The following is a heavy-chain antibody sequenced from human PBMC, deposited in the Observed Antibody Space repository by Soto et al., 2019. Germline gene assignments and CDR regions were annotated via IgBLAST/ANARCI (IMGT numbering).Heavy chain of an antibody. CDR3: ARDLVFYDILTGSYYYGMDV. J-gene: IGHJ6*02. V-gene: IGHV3-15*05. D-gene: IGHD3-9*01. Sequence: GGSLRLSCAASGFTFSNAWMSWVRQAPGKGLEWVGRIKSKTDGGTTDYAAPVKGRFTISRDDSKNTLYLQMNSLRAEDTAVYYCARDLVFYDILTGSYYYGMDVWGQGTTVTVSS. CDR1: GFTFSNAW. CDR2: IKSKTDGGTT.